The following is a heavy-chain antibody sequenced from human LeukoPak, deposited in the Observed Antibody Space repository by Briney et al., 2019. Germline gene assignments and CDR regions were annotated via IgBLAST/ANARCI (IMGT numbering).Heavy chain of an antibody. J-gene: IGHJ6*04. CDR3: ASGPYYYYGMDV. Sequence: SVKVSCKASGGTFSSYAISWVRQAPGQGLEWMGGIIPIFGTANYAQKFQGRVTITADKSTSTAYMELSSLRSEDTAVYYCASGPYYYYGMDVWGKGTTVTDSS. CDR2: IIPIFGTA. CDR1: GGTFSSYA. V-gene: IGHV1-69*06.